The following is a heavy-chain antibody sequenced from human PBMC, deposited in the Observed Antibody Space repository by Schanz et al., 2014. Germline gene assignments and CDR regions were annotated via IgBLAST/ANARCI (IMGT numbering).Heavy chain of an antibody. CDR1: GYTFTSYG. CDR3: ARNVIATGRAFDL. D-gene: IGHD6-13*01. Sequence: QVQLMQSGAEVKKPGASVKVSCETSGYTFTSYGLSWVRQAPGQGLEWMGWVSGYNGKTNYAQEFRGRVTMTTDSSTNTAYMELRSLRSDDTAVYYCARNVIATGRAFDLWGPGTMVTVS. V-gene: IGHV1-18*04. CDR2: VSGYNGKT. J-gene: IGHJ3*01.